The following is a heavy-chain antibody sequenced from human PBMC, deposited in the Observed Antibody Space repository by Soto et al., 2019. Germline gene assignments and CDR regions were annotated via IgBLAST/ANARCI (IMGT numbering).Heavy chain of an antibody. CDR3: AKDLGGAVVVPAAIDY. CDR1: GFTFSSYG. CDR2: ISYDGSNK. J-gene: IGHJ4*02. D-gene: IGHD2-2*01. Sequence: GGSLRLSCAASGFTFSSYGMHWVRQAPGKGLEWVAVISYDGSNKYYADSVKGRFTISRANSKNTLYLQMNSLRAEDTAVYYCAKDLGGAVVVPAAIDYWGQGTLVTVSS. V-gene: IGHV3-30*18.